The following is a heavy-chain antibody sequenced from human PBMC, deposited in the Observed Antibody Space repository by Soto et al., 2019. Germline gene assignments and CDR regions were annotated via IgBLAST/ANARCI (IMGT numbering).Heavy chain of an antibody. J-gene: IGHJ3*02. CDR1: GGSFSGYY. CDR2: INHSGST. D-gene: IGHD3-22*01. Sequence: QVQLQQWGAGLLKPSETLSLTCAVYGGSFSGYYWSWIRQPPGKGLEWIGEINHSGSTNYNPSLKSRVTISVDTSKNQFSLKLSSVTAADTAVYYCASLYYYDSSGYYYESPDAFDIWGQGTMVTVSS. CDR3: ASLYYYDSSGYYYESPDAFDI. V-gene: IGHV4-34*01.